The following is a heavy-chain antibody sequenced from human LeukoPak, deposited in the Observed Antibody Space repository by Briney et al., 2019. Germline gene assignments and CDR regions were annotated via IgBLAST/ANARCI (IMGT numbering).Heavy chain of an antibody. Sequence: PGGSLRLSCAASGFTSSSYWMHWVRQAPGKGLVWVSRINSDGSSTSYADSVKGRFTISRDNAKNTLYLQMNSLRAEDTAVYYCARASYGDYYYYYYMDVWGKGTTVTVSS. J-gene: IGHJ6*03. CDR2: INSDGSST. V-gene: IGHV3-74*01. CDR1: GFTSSSYW. D-gene: IGHD4-17*01. CDR3: ARASYGDYYYYYYMDV.